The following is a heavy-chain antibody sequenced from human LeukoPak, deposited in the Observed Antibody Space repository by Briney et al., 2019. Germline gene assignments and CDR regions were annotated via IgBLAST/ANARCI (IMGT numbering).Heavy chain of an antibody. CDR1: GFTFSSYG. V-gene: IGHV3-33*01. Sequence: PGGSLRLSCAASGFTFSSYGMHWVRQAPGKGLEWVAVIWYDGSNKYYADSVKGRFTISRHNSKNTLYLQMNSLRAEDTAVYYCARDRFSTVTMFDYWGQGTLVTVSS. D-gene: IGHD4-17*01. CDR2: IWYDGSNK. CDR3: ARDRFSTVTMFDY. J-gene: IGHJ4*02.